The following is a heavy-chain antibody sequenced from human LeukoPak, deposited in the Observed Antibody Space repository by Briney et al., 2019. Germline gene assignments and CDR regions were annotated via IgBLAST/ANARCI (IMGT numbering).Heavy chain of an antibody. V-gene: IGHV3-23*01. J-gene: IGHJ4*02. Sequence: GGSLRLSCAASGFTFNTNAMGWVRQAPGKGLEWVASIDRDANTHYADSVRGRITISRDNSKNAVSLQMSSLRPEDTAVYYCAKDILMWSFDSWGQEILVTVSS. CDR3: AKDILMWSFDS. CDR2: IDRDANT. CDR1: GFTFNTNA. D-gene: IGHD2-2*02.